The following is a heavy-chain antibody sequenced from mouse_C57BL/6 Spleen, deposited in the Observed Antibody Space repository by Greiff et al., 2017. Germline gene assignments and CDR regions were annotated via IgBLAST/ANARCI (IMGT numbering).Heavy chain of an antibody. J-gene: IGHJ1*03. V-gene: IGHV2-5*01. CDR3: AKSGGSDFDV. CDR2: IWRGGST. CDR1: GFSLTSYG. Sequence: VHLVESGPGLVQPSQSLSITCTVSGFSLTSYGVHWVRQSPGKGLEWLGVIWRGGSTDYNAAFMSRLSLTKDNSKSQVFFKMNSLQADDTAIYYCAKSGGSDFDVWGTGTTVTVSS. D-gene: IGHD1-1*01.